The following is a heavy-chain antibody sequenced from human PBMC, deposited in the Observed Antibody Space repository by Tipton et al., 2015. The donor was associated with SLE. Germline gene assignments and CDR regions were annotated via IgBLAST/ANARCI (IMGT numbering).Heavy chain of an antibody. D-gene: IGHD3-10*01. J-gene: IGHJ4*02. CDR3: AVGRFGELMITH. V-gene: IGHV4-59*01. CDR2: MYYSGRT. CDR1: GASISSFY. Sequence: TLSLTCTISGASISSFYWSWIRQSPGRGLEWIGYMYYSGRTDYNPYLQSRVTISVETSKKQFSLNLSSLTAADTAVYYCAVGRFGELMITHWGQGILVTVSS.